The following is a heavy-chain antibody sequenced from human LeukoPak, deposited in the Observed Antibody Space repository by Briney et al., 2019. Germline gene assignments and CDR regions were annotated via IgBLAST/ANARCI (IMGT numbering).Heavy chain of an antibody. CDR3: ARDNRAGAFDY. CDR2: IWYDGSNK. J-gene: IGHJ4*02. D-gene: IGHD1-26*01. Sequence: GGSLRLSCAASGFTFSSYGMHWVRQAPGKGLEWVAVIWYDGSNKYYADSVKGRFTISRDNSKNTLYLHMNSLRAEDTAVYYCARDNRAGAFDYWGQGTLVTVSS. CDR1: GFTFSSYG. V-gene: IGHV3-33*01.